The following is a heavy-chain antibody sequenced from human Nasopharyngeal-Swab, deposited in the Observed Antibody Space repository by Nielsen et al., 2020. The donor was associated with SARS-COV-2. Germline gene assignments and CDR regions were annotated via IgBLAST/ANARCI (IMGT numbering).Heavy chain of an antibody. V-gene: IGHV4-59*12. J-gene: IGHJ6*02. Sequence: SETLSLTCTVSRGSMSNIYWSWIRKSPGKGLEWIGSIYHTGSTTYRPSLKSRVTISMDTSGNQFSLSLSSVTAADTALYYCAGDYGGFSGLDFWGQGTTVTVSS. CDR1: RGSMSNIY. CDR2: IYHTGST. CDR3: AGDYGGFSGLDF. D-gene: IGHD4-23*01.